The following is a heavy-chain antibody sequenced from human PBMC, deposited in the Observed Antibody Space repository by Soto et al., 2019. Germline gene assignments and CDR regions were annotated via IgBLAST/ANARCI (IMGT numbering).Heavy chain of an antibody. D-gene: IGHD1-7*01. CDR3: ARAGKKITGTKIGHYGMDV. V-gene: IGHV3-33*01. J-gene: IGHJ6*02. CDR1: GFTFSSYG. CDR2: IWYDGSNK. Sequence: GGSLRLSCAASGFTFSSYGMHWVRQAPGKGLEWVAVIWYDGSNKYYADSVKGRFTISRDNSKNTLYLQMNSLRAEDTAVYYCARAGKKITGTKIGHYGMDVWGQGTTVTVSS.